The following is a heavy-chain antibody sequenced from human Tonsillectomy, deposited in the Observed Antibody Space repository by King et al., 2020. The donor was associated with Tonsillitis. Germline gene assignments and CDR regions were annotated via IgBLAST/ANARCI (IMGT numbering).Heavy chain of an antibody. Sequence: VQLQESGPGLVKPSETLSLTCTVSGGSISSYYWSWIRQPPGKGLEWIGYIYYSGSTNYNPSLKCRVTITVDTSKNQFSLKLSSVTATDTAVYYCARYRVNCRRTSCYYYGMDVWGQGTTVTVSS. CDR3: ARYRVNCRRTSCYYYGMDV. V-gene: IGHV4-59*01. J-gene: IGHJ6*02. CDR2: IYYSGST. D-gene: IGHD2-2*01. CDR1: GGSISSYY.